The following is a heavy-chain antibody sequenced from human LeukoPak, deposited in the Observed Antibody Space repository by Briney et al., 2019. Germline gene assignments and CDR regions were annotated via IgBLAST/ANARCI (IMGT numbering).Heavy chain of an antibody. V-gene: IGHV4-61*01. CDR3: ARRVTSNCFDP. CDR2: MHYSGSA. Sequence: SETLSLTCTVSGGSVSSGSYYWSWIRQPPGKGLEWIGYMHYSGSANYNPSLKSRVTMSVDTSKNQFSLNLSSVTAADTAVYYCARRVTSNCFDPWGQGTLVTVSS. D-gene: IGHD4-23*01. J-gene: IGHJ5*02. CDR1: GGSVSSGSYY.